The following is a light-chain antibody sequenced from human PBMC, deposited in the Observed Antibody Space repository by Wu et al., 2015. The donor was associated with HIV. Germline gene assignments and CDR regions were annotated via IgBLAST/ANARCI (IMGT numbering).Light chain of an antibody. CDR2: DIS. CDR3: QQTNSFPRT. V-gene: IGKV3-15*01. Sequence: EKVMTQSPATLSVSPGERATLSCRASESVSSNLAWYQQKPGQAPRLLIYDISTRATGIPARFSGSGSGTEFTLTISSLQPADFATYFCQQTNSFPRTFGQGTKLQIK. CDR1: ESVSSN. J-gene: IGKJ2*01.